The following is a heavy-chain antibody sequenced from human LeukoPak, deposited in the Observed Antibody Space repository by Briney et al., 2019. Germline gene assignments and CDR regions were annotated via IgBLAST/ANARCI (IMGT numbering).Heavy chain of an antibody. J-gene: IGHJ5*02. CDR3: ARGLGSYYFVLPFDP. D-gene: IGHD3-10*01. Sequence: SETLSLTCTVSGGSISSGSYYWRWLRQPAGKGLEWLGRIYTGGSTNYNPSLKSRVTISVDTSKNQFSQKLSSVTAADTAVYYCARGLGSYYFVLPFDPWGQGTLVTVSS. CDR1: GGSISSGSYY. V-gene: IGHV4-61*02. CDR2: IYTGGST.